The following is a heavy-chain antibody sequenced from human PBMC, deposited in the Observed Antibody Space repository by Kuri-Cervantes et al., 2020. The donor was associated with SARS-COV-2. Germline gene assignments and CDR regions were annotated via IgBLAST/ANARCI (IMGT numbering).Heavy chain of an antibody. CDR2: IIPIFGTA. Sequence: SVKVSCKASGGTFSSYTISWVRQAPGQGLEWMGGIIPIFGTANYAQKFQGRVTITADESTSTAYMELSSLRSEDTAVYCCARACGGDCYRFDYWGQGTLVTVSS. CDR1: GGTFSSYT. D-gene: IGHD2-21*02. V-gene: IGHV1-69*13. CDR3: ARACGGDCYRFDY. J-gene: IGHJ4*02.